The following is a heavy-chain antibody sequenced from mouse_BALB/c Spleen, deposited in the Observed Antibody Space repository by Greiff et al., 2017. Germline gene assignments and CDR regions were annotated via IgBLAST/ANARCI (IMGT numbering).Heavy chain of an antibody. CDR3: ARSYYGNMDY. D-gene: IGHD2-1*01. CDR2: ISSGSSTI. J-gene: IGHJ4*01. CDR1: GFTFSSFG. Sequence: EVKLMESGGGLVPPGGSRKLSCAASGFTFSSFGMHWVRQAPEKGLEWVAYISSGSSTIYYADTVKGRFTISRDNPKNTLFLQMTSLRSEDTAMYYCARSYYGNMDYWGQGTSVTVSS. V-gene: IGHV5-17*02.